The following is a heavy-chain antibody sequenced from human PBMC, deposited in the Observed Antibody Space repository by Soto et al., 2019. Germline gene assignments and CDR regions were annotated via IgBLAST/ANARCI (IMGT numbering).Heavy chain of an antibody. CDR1: GGSISSGDYS. D-gene: IGHD5-12*01. V-gene: IGHV4-30-2*01. CDR3: ARHSGYSASWYPLDR. CDR2: IYYGGST. J-gene: IGHJ4*02. Sequence: SETLSLTCAVSGGSISSGDYSWNWIRQPPGKGLEWIGYIYYGGSTYYNPSLQSRVTMSVDRSRNQFSLKLNSVTAADTAVYYCARHSGYSASWYPLDRWGQGTLVTVSS.